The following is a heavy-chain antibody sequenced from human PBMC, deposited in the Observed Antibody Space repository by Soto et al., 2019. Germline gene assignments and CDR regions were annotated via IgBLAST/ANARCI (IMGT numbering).Heavy chain of an antibody. CDR1: DDSFRGAEYY. CDR3: ARVPAYIDGWRTFDL. J-gene: IGHJ4*02. Sequence: VLLQESGPGLLRPSETLSLTCTVSDDSFRGAEYYWSWIRQPLGKGPEWIGYTYYNGDTKYNPALRSRVTMSEDTSKNQFSLRLSSVTAADTAVYFCARVPAYIDGWRTFDLWGRGILVTVYS. D-gene: IGHD6-19*01. CDR2: TYYNGDT. V-gene: IGHV4-61*08.